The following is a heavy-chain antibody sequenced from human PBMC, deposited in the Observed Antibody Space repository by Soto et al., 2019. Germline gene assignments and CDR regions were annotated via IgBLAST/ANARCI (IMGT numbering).Heavy chain of an antibody. J-gene: IGHJ5*02. CDR2: INHSGST. CDR1: GGSFSGYY. CDR3: ARGQVVVVAATRYNWFDP. Sequence: QVQLQQWGAGLLKPSETLSLTCAVYGGSFSGYYWSWIRQPPGKGLEWIGEINHSGSTNYNPSLKSRVTRSVDTSKNQFPLKLSSMTAADTAVYYCARGQVVVVAATRYNWFDPWGQGTLVTVSS. V-gene: IGHV4-34*01. D-gene: IGHD2-15*01.